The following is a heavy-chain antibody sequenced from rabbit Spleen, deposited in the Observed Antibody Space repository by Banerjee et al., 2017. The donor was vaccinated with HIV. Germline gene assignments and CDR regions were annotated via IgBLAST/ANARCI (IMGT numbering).Heavy chain of an antibody. CDR2: IDVSGSGAI. CDR1: GLDFSSSYW. CDR3: ARDAAGREDFNL. D-gene: IGHD4-2*01. V-gene: IGHV1S45*01. J-gene: IGHJ4*01. Sequence: GQLEESGGDLVKPGASLTLACTASGLDFSSSYWICWVRQAPGKGLEWIACIDVSGSGAIHYASWARGRFTISRTSSTTVTLRMTSLTVADTATYFCARDAAGREDFNLWGPGTLVTVS.